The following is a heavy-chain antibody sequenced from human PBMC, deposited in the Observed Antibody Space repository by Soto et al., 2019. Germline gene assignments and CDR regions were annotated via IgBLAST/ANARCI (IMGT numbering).Heavy chain of an antibody. J-gene: IGHJ1*01. Sequence: SVKVSCKASGGTFSSYAISWVRQAPGQGLEWMGGIIPIFGTANYAQKFQGRVTITADESTSTAYMELSSLRSEDTAVYYCASSGPCSGGSCYFQPWGQGTLVTVYS. CDR3: ASSGPCSGGSCYFQP. CDR2: IIPIFGTA. CDR1: GGTFSSYA. D-gene: IGHD2-15*01. V-gene: IGHV1-69*13.